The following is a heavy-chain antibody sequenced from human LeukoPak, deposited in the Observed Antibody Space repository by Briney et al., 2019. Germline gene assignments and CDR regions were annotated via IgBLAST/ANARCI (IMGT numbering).Heavy chain of an antibody. CDR3: ARRYSGYGNAFDI. D-gene: IGHD5-12*01. V-gene: IGHV4-59*08. Sequence: SETLSLTCAVYGGSFSGYYWSWIRQPPGKGLEWIGYIYSSGSTNYSPSLKSRVTISVDTSKNQFSLKLYSVTAADTAVYYCARRYSGYGNAFDIWGQGTMVTVSS. CDR2: IYSSGST. CDR1: GGSFSGYY. J-gene: IGHJ3*02.